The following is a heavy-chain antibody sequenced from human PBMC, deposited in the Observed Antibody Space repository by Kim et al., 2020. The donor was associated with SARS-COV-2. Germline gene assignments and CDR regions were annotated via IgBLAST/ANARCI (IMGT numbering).Heavy chain of an antibody. J-gene: IGHJ6*02. V-gene: IGHV4-61*01. Sequence: SETLSLTCTVSGGSVSSGSYYWSWIRQPPGKGLEWIGYIYYSGSTNYNPSLKSRVTISVDTSKNQFSLKLSSVTAADTAVYYCARVSRYGKGRQLVLYGMDVWGQGTTVTVSS. D-gene: IGHD6-13*01. CDR2: IYYSGST. CDR3: ARVSRYGKGRQLVLYGMDV. CDR1: GGSVSSGSYY.